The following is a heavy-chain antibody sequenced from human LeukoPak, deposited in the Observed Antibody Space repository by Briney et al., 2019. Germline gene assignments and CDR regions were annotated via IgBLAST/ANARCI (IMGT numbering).Heavy chain of an antibody. Sequence: GGSLRLSCAASGFTFSSYAMSWVRQAPGKGLEWVSPISGSGGSTYYADSVKGRFTISRDNSKNTLYLQMNSLRAEDTAVYYCASYDFWSGFGYYWGQGTLVTVSS. CDR2: ISGSGGST. D-gene: IGHD3-3*01. CDR3: ASYDFWSGFGYY. V-gene: IGHV3-23*01. J-gene: IGHJ4*02. CDR1: GFTFSSYA.